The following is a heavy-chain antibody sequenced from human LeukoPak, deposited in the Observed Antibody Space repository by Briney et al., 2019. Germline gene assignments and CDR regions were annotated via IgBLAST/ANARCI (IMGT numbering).Heavy chain of an antibody. Sequence: GGSLRLSCAASGLTLRSFGMHWVRQAAGKGLEWVTFIYYVGSDKHYADSVKGRFTNSRDTSKNTLCLEMNGLRVEDTAVYFCVKGLGNLFDDWGQGTLVTVSS. D-gene: IGHD1-14*01. J-gene: IGHJ4*02. CDR1: GLTLRSFG. V-gene: IGHV3-30*02. CDR3: VKGLGNLFDD. CDR2: IYYVGSDK.